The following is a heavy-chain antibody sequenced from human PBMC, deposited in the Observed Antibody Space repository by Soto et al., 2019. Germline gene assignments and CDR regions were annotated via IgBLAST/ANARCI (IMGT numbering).Heavy chain of an antibody. J-gene: IGHJ3*02. Sequence: EVQLVESGGGLVKPGGSLRLSCAASGFTFSSYSMNWVRQAPGKGLEWVSSISSSSSYIYYADSVKGRFTISRDNAKNSLYLKMNSLRAEDTAVYYCARGVAPGAFDIWGQGTMVTVSS. CDR1: GFTFSSYS. CDR3: ARGVAPGAFDI. CDR2: ISSSSSYI. D-gene: IGHD2-15*01. V-gene: IGHV3-21*01.